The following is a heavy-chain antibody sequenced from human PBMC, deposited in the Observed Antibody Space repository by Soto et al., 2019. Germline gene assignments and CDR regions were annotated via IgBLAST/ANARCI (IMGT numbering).Heavy chain of an antibody. D-gene: IGHD6-6*01. CDR3: ARAPFEYSSSKMYYFDY. V-gene: IGHV1-69*13. CDR1: GVTFSSYA. Sequence: SVKVSCKASGVTFSSYAISWVRQAPGQGLEWMGGIIPIFGTANYAQKFQGRVTITADESTSTAYMELSSLRSEDTAVYYCARAPFEYSSSKMYYFDYWGQGTLVTVSS. J-gene: IGHJ4*02. CDR2: IIPIFGTA.